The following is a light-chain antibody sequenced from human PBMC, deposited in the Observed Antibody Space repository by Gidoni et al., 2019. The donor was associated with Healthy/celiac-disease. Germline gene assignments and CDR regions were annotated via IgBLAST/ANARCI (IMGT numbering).Light chain of an antibody. CDR1: QSVSSN. CDR2: GAS. Sequence: EIVMTQSPATLSVSPGERATLSCRASQSVSSNLAWYQQKPGQAPRLLIDGASTRATGIPSRFSGSGSGTEFTLPISGLQSEDFAVYYCQQYNNWPRTFGQGTKVEIK. CDR3: QQYNNWPRT. J-gene: IGKJ1*01. V-gene: IGKV3-15*01.